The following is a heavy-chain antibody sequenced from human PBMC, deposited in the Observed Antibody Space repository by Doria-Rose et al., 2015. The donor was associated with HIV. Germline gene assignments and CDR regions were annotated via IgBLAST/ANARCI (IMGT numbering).Heavy chain of an antibody. CDR3: ARVLSVTYDY. D-gene: IGHD2-21*02. V-gene: IGHV4-59*01. CDR2: IFYTGST. CDR1: GGSISHYY. J-gene: IGHJ4*02. Sequence: QVQLQESGPGLVKPSETLSLTCSVSGGSISHYYWSWIRQPPGKGLEYIGDIFYTGSTNYSPSLKSRVSISIDTSKNKFSLRLSSVTAADTAVYYCARVLSVTYDYWGQGTLVTVSS.